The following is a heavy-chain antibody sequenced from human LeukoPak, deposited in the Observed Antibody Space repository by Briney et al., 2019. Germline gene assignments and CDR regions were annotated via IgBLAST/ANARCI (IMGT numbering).Heavy chain of an antibody. V-gene: IGHV1-2*02. CDR2: INPNSGGT. Sequence: ASVKVSCKASGYTFTGYYMHWVRQAPGQGLEWMGWINPNSGGTNYAQKFQGRVTMTRDTSISTAYMELSRLRSDDTAVYYCARGRRYSGYDTYFGYWGQGTLVTVSS. CDR1: GYTFTGYY. J-gene: IGHJ4*02. D-gene: IGHD5-12*01. CDR3: ARGRRYSGYDTYFGY.